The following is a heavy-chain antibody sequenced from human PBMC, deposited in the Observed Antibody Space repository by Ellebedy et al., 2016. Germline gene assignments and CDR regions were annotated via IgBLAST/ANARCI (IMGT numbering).Heavy chain of an antibody. J-gene: IGHJ6*02. V-gene: IGHV3-30*18. CDR3: AKVYHYGSRRYSENYYYGLDV. Sequence: GGSLRLSXAASRITFSSYDMHWVRQAPGKGLEWVAAISYDGSNEYYGDSVKGRFSISRDNSKNTLYLQMNSLRVEDAAVYYCAKVYHYGSRRYSENYYYGLDVWGQGTTVTVSS. CDR1: RITFSSYD. CDR2: ISYDGSNE. D-gene: IGHD3-10*01.